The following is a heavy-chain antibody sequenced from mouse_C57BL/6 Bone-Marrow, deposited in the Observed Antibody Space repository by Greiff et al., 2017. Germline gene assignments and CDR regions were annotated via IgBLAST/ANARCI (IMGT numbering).Heavy chain of an antibody. J-gene: IGHJ2*01. D-gene: IGHD1-1*01. CDR3: ASHGYGSPLDY. CDR2: IDPSDSYT. Sequence: VQLQQPGAELVMPGASVKLSCKASGYTFTSYWMHWVKQRPGQGLEWIGEIDPSDSYTNYNQKFKGKSTLTVDKSSSTAYMQLSSLTSEDSAVYCCASHGYGSPLDYWGQGTTLPVSS. CDR1: GYTFTSYW. V-gene: IGHV1-69*01.